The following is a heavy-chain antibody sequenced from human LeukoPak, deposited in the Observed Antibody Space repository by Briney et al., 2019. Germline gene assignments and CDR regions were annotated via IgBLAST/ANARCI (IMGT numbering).Heavy chain of an antibody. CDR1: GGSISGRNW. CDR2: IYHSGST. Sequence: NPSETLSLTCAVSGGSISGRNWWSWDRQPPGKGLEWIGEIYHSGSTNYNPSLKSRVTISVGKSKNQFSLKLSSVTAADTAVYYCARESHNSYPDYWGQGTLVTVSS. D-gene: IGHD5-24*01. CDR3: ARESHNSYPDY. J-gene: IGHJ4*02. V-gene: IGHV4-4*02.